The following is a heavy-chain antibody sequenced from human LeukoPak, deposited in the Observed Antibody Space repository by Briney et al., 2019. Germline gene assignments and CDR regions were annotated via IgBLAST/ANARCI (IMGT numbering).Heavy chain of an antibody. Sequence: GRSLRLSCEASGFTFSRYAMIWVRQAPGKGLEWVSGSSGSGGITSYADSVKGRFTISRDNSKNTLYLQMKSLRAEDTALYYCAKGGTESYHYYGMDVWGQGTTVTVSS. D-gene: IGHD1-26*01. CDR1: GFTFSRYA. J-gene: IGHJ6*02. V-gene: IGHV3-23*01. CDR3: AKGGTESYHYYGMDV. CDR2: SSGSGGIT.